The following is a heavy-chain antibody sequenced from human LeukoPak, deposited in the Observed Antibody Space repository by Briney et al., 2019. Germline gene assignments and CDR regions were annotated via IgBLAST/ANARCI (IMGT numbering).Heavy chain of an antibody. J-gene: IGHJ4*02. Sequence: GGSLRLSCVASAFTFSIHGMHWVRQAPGKGLEWVAVISYDGSRTYYADSVKGRFTISRDNSKNTLYLQMNSLRAEDTAVYYCASPGGYDFWSGPFDYWGQGTLVTVSS. V-gene: IGHV3-30*03. CDR1: AFTFSIHG. D-gene: IGHD3-3*01. CDR3: ASPGGYDFWSGPFDY. CDR2: ISYDGSRT.